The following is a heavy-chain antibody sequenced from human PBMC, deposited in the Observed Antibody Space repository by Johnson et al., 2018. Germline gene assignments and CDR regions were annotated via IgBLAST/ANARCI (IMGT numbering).Heavy chain of an antibody. V-gene: IGHV3-33*01. CDR3: ARDQCRKLFYYGMDV. CDR2: IWYDGSNK. J-gene: IGHJ6*02. D-gene: IGHD1-14*01. Sequence: QVQLVQAGGGVVQPGRSLRLSCAASGFTFSSYGMHWVRQAPGKGLEWVAVIWYDGSNKYYADSVKGRFTISRDNSKNTRYLQMNSLRAEDTAVYYCARDQCRKLFYYGMDVWGQGTTVTVSS. CDR1: GFTFSSYG.